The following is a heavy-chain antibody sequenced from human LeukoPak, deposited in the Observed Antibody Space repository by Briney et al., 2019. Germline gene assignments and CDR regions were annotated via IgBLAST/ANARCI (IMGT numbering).Heavy chain of an antibody. Sequence: SETLSLTCTVSGGSISSSSYSWGWIRQPPGKGLEWIGSIYYSGSTYYNPSLKSRVTISVDTSKNQFSLKLSSVTAADTAVYYCARSYDFWSGYSYFDYWGQGTLVTVSS. D-gene: IGHD3-3*01. V-gene: IGHV4-39*01. J-gene: IGHJ4*02. CDR3: ARSYDFWSGYSYFDY. CDR1: GGSISSSSYS. CDR2: IYYSGST.